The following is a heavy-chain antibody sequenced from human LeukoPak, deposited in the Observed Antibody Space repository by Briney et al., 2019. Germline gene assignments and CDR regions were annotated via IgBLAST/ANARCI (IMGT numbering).Heavy chain of an antibody. D-gene: IGHD1-26*01. CDR3: ARLDSASYSY. Sequence: GESLKISCKGSGFSFSSYWIAWVRQMPGKGLEWMGIIFGGDSETRYSPSFQGQVTMAVDKSISAAFLQWSSLKASDTAMYYCARLDSASYSYWGQGTLVTVSS. CDR1: GFSFSSYW. CDR2: IFGGDSET. V-gene: IGHV5-51*01. J-gene: IGHJ4*02.